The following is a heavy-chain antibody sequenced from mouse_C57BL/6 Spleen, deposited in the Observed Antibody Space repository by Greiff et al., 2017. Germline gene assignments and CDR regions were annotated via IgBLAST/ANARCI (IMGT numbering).Heavy chain of an antibody. J-gene: IGHJ3*01. V-gene: IGHV1-69*01. Sequence: VQLQQSGAELVMPGASVKLSCKASGYTFTSYWMNWVKQRPGQGLEWIGEIDPSDSYTNYNQKFKGKSTLTVDKSSSTAYMQLSSLTSEDSAVYYCARTHDGYYVGFAYWGQGTLVTVSA. D-gene: IGHD2-3*01. CDR2: IDPSDSYT. CDR3: ARTHDGYYVGFAY. CDR1: GYTFTSYW.